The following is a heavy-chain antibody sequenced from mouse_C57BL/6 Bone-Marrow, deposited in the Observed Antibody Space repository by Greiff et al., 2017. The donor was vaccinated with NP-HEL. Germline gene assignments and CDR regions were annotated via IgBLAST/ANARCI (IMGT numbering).Heavy chain of an antibody. Sequence: EVNVVESGGGLVQPGGSLKLSCAASGFTFSDYYMYWVRQTPEKRLEWVAYISNGGGSTYYPDTVKGRFTISRDNAKNTLYLQMSRLKSEDTAMYYCASHYYGSSYWYFDVWGTGTTVTVSS. V-gene: IGHV5-12*01. CDR3: ASHYYGSSYWYFDV. CDR2: ISNGGGST. CDR1: GFTFSDYY. D-gene: IGHD1-1*01. J-gene: IGHJ1*03.